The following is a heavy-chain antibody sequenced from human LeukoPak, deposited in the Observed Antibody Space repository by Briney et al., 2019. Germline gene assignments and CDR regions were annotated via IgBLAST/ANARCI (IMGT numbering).Heavy chain of an antibody. D-gene: IGHD3-16*01. J-gene: IGHJ2*01. CDR1: GYTFTGYY. Sequence: GASVKVSCKASGYTFTGYYMHWVRQAPGQGPEWMGRIIPTIGITNYAQKFQGRVTIIADKSTGTAYMELFSLRSEDTAVYYCATSGEIGDWYFDLWGRGTLVTVSS. CDR3: ATSGEIGDWYFDL. CDR2: IIPTIGIT. V-gene: IGHV1-69*02.